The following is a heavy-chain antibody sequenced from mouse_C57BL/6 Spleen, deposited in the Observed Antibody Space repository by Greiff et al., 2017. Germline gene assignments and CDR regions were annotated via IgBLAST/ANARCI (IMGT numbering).Heavy chain of an antibody. V-gene: IGHV5-4*01. CDR2: ISDGGSYT. Sequence: EVKLMESGGGLVKPGGSLKLSCAASGFTFSSYAMSWVRQTPEKRLEWVATISDGGSYTYYPDNVKGRFTISSDNAKKNLYLQMSYLKSEETSMYYCARDGGSGYYFDYWGQGTTLTVSS. CDR3: ARDGGSGYYFDY. J-gene: IGHJ2*01. D-gene: IGHD1-1*02. CDR1: GFTFSSYA.